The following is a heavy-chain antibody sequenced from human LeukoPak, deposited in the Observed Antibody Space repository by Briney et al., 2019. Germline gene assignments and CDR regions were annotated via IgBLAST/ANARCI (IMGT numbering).Heavy chain of an antibody. CDR1: GGSISSYY. CDR3: AGAPHTVTHPSYYYYYMDV. J-gene: IGHJ6*03. V-gene: IGHV4-59*01. D-gene: IGHD4-17*01. CDR2: IYYSGST. Sequence: SETLSLTCTVTGGSISSYYWSWIRQPPGKGLEWIGYIYYSGSTNYNPSLKSRVTISVDTSKNQFSLKLSSVTAADTAVYYCAGAPHTVTHPSYYYYYMDVWGKGTTVTVSS.